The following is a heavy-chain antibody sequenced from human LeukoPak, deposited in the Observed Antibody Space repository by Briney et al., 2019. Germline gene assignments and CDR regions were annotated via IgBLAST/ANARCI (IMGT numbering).Heavy chain of an antibody. CDR2: TYYRSKWYN. D-gene: IGHD1-1*01. CDR1: GDSVSSNSAA. V-gene: IGHV6-1*01. Sequence: SQTLSLTCAISGDSVSSNSAAWNWIRQSPSRGLEWLGRTYYRSKWYNDYAVSVKSRITINPDTSKNQFSLQLNSVTPEDTAVYYCARVPQLIAAVVSGDAFDIWGQGTMVTVSS. CDR3: ARVPQLIAAVVSGDAFDI. J-gene: IGHJ3*02.